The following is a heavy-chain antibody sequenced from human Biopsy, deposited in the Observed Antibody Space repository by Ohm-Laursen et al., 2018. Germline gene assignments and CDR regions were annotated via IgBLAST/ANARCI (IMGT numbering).Heavy chain of an antibody. CDR3: ARGPYGDNAGAFDV. V-gene: IGHV4-34*01. CDR1: GGSFSGYD. Sequence: SDTLSLTCAVDGGSFSGYDWTWIRQPPGKGLEWVGEFSHTGTTIYNPSLKSRLTISVDKSKNNFSLRLTSVTAADTATYFCARGPYGDNAGAFDVWGQGTVVTVSS. J-gene: IGHJ3*01. D-gene: IGHD4/OR15-4a*01. CDR2: FSHTGTT.